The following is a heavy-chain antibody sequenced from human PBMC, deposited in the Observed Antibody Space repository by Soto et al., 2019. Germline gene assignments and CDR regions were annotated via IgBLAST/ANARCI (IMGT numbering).Heavy chain of an antibody. D-gene: IGHD5-18*01. CDR3: AREYTAMGPVDY. J-gene: IGHJ4*02. CDR2: IYYSGST. Sequence: QLQLQESGPGLVKPSENLSLTCTVSGGSISSSSYYWGWIRQPPGKGLEWIGSIYYSGSTYYNPSLKRRVTISVHTSKNQFSLKLSSVTAADTAVYYCAREYTAMGPVDYWGQGTLVTFSS. V-gene: IGHV4-39*02. CDR1: GGSISSSSYY.